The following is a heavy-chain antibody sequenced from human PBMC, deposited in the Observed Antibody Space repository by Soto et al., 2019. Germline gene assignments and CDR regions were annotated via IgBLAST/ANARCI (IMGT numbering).Heavy chain of an antibody. D-gene: IGHD3-9*01. Sequence: SGPTLVNPTETLTLTCTVSGFSLTTGKMGVSWIRQPPGKALEWLAHIFSDNERSYSTSLQGRLTISKDTSGSQVVLSMTNVDPVDTATYYRARMKVDSYQFYYAMDVWGQGTTVTVSS. CDR3: ARMKVDSYQFYYAMDV. CDR1: GFSLTTGKMG. V-gene: IGHV2-26*01. CDR2: IFSDNER. J-gene: IGHJ6*02.